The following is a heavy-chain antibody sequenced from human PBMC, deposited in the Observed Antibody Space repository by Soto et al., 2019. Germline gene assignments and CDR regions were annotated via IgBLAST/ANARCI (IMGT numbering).Heavy chain of an antibody. J-gene: IGHJ6*02. CDR2: INHSGST. D-gene: IGHD6-13*01. Sequence: SETLSLTCAVYGGSFSGYYWSWIRQPPGKGLEWIGEINHSGSTNYNPSLKSRVTISVDTSKNQFSLKLSSVTAADTAVYYCARGEPVGIMDPIAAAGPYYYYGMDVWGQGTTVTVSS. CDR1: GGSFSGYY. V-gene: IGHV4-34*01. CDR3: ARGEPVGIMDPIAAAGPYYYYGMDV.